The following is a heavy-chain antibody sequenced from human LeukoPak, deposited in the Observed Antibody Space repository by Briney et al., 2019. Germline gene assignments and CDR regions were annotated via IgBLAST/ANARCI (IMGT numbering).Heavy chain of an antibody. CDR1: GFTFSSYG. D-gene: IGHD6-19*01. J-gene: IGHJ3*02. V-gene: IGHV3-30*02. CDR2: IRYDGSNK. CDR3: AKDSSGWSGLVAFDI. Sequence: GGSLRLSCVASGFTFSSYGMHWVRQAPGKGLEWVAFIRYDGSNKYYADSVKGRFTISRDNSKNTLYLQMNSLRAEDTAVYYCAKDSSGWSGLVAFDIWGQGTMVTVSS.